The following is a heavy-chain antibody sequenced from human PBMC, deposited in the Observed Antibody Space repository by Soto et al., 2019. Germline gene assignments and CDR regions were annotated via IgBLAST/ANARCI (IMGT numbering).Heavy chain of an antibody. CDR1: GFTFSIFA. D-gene: IGHD5-18*01. Sequence: PRGSLALSCAASGFTFSIFALSWVRQAPGKGLEWVSAISGSGDGTDYADSVKGRFTISRDNSKNTLYLQMNSLRAEDTAVYYCAGQGYSSQDYWGQGAMVTVSS. CDR2: ISGSGDGT. J-gene: IGHJ4*02. V-gene: IGHV3-23*01. CDR3: AGQGYSSQDY.